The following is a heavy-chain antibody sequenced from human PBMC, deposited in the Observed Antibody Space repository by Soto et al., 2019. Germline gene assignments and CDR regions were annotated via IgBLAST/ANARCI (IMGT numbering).Heavy chain of an antibody. J-gene: IGHJ4*02. D-gene: IGHD2-2*02. CDR3: AKDAPSYTTSSFYFDS. Sequence: PGGSLRLSCAAFGFDFNKYAMTWVRQAPGKGLQWVSSITSNGDSTYYADSVRGRFTTSRDNSKNTLYLQMKSLRADDTAVFYCAKDAPSYTTSSFYFDSWGQGTLVTVSS. V-gene: IGHV3-23*01. CDR1: GFDFNKYA. CDR2: ITSNGDST.